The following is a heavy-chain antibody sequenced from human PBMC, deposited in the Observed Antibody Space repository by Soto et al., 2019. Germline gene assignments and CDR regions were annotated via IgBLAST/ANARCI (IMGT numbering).Heavy chain of an antibody. Sequence: EVPLVESGGGLVLPGGSLRLSCAASGAIVSSNYMSWDRQAPGKGLEWVSRIYSGGSTSYADSVKGRFTISRDNSKNTLYLQMNNLRAEDTAVYYCAGGNTVLERDWGQGTLVTVSS. J-gene: IGHJ4*02. CDR3: AGGNTVLERD. D-gene: IGHD1-1*01. CDR1: GAIVSSNY. V-gene: IGHV3-66*01. CDR2: IYSGGST.